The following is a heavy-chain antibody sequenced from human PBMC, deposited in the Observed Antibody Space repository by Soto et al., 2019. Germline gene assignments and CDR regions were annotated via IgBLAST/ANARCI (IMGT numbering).Heavy chain of an antibody. D-gene: IGHD1-7*01. V-gene: IGHV3-64*01. CDR1: GFTFSSYD. Sequence: EVQLAESGGGMVQPGGSLRLSCVASGFTFSSYDMHWVRQAPGKGLEYVSSISSNGGTTYYGNSVKGRFTISSDNSKNTLYVHMGSLRAECMAVYYCVRRVSGNYDHWGQGTVVTVSS. J-gene: IGHJ5*02. CDR2: ISSNGGTT. CDR3: VRRVSGNYDH.